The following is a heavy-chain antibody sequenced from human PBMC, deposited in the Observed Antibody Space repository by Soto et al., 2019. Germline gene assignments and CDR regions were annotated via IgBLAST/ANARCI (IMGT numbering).Heavy chain of an antibody. Sequence: QVQLQESGPGLVKPSQTLSLTCTVSGGPISSGGYYWSWIRQHPGKGLASIGYIYYSGSTYYNPALKCRVTISVYTSKNQFSLKLSSVAAADTAVYYCARIRFLEWLLLTDAFDIWGQGTMVTVSS. V-gene: IGHV4-31*03. D-gene: IGHD3-3*01. CDR1: GGPISSGGYY. CDR2: IYYSGST. CDR3: ARIRFLEWLLLTDAFDI. J-gene: IGHJ3*02.